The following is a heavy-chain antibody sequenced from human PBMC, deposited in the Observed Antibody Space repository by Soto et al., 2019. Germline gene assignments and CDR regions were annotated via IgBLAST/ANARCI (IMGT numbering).Heavy chain of an antibody. CDR3: ARDVWRGKSYFDY. D-gene: IGHD2-8*01. J-gene: IGHJ4*02. CDR2: INSDGTSA. CDR1: GFTFSNYW. Sequence: EVQLVESGGGVGQPGGSLRLSCAASGFTFSNYWMHWVRQAPGKGLVWVSRINSDGTSAYYADSVQGRFTISRDNAKNTLFLQMNSLRAEDTAVYYCARDVWRGKSYFDYWGQGNLVTVSS. V-gene: IGHV3-74*01.